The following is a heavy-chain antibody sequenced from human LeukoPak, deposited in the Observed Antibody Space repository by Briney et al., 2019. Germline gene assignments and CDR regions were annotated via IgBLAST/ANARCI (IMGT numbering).Heavy chain of an antibody. CDR2: INQDGNKK. CDR3: ATGDYDVHGDY. CDR1: GFTFSNYW. Sequence: GGSLRLSCAASGFTFSNYWMTWVRQAPGKGLEWVAHINQDGNKKYYVDSVKGRFTIFRDNAKNSLYLQMNSLRAEDTAVYYCATGDYDVHGDYWGQGVLVTVSS. J-gene: IGHJ4*02. D-gene: IGHD3-22*01. V-gene: IGHV3-7*03.